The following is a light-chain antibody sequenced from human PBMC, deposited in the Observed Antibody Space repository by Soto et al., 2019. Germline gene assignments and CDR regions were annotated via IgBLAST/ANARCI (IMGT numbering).Light chain of an antibody. Sequence: DIQMTQSPSSLSASVGDRVTITCRASQSIRNYFNWYQQKPGKAPKVLIYTAPSLQSGAPSRLSASGSGTDFTLSVVSLQPEDFATYYCQQYNSFSPTFGQGTKLEIK. CDR3: QQYNSFSPT. CDR1: QSIRNY. CDR2: TAP. V-gene: IGKV1-39*01. J-gene: IGKJ2*01.